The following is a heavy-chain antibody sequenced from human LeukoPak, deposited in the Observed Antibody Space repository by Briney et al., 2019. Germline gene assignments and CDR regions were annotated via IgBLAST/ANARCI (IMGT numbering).Heavy chain of an antibody. V-gene: IGHV1-18*01. J-gene: IGHJ3*02. CDR3: ARDLNTIFGVVTTDDAFDI. CDR1: GYTFTSYG. D-gene: IGHD3-3*01. Sequence: ASVKVSCKASGYTFTSYGISWVRQAPGQGLEWMGWISAYNGNTNYAQKLQGRVTMTTDTSTSTAYMELRSLGSDDTAVYYCARDLNTIFGVVTTDDAFDIWGQGTMVTVSS. CDR2: ISAYNGNT.